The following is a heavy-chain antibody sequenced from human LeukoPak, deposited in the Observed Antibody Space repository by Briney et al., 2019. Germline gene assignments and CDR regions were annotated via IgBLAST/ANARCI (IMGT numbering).Heavy chain of an antibody. V-gene: IGHV3-33*01. CDR3: AREGSSWPYYFDY. CDR2: IWYDGSNK. J-gene: IGHJ4*02. Sequence: GGSLRLSCAASGFTFSSYGMHWVRQAPGKGLEWVAVIWYDGSNKYYADSVKGRFTISRDNSKNTLYLQMNSLRAEDTAVYYCAREGSSWPYYFDYWGQGTLVTVSS. D-gene: IGHD6-13*01. CDR1: GFTFSSYG.